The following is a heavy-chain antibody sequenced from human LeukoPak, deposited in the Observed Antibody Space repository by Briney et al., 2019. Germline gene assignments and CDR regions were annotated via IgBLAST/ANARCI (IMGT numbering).Heavy chain of an antibody. CDR3: ARRKGKEYYDSSFDY. CDR1: GGSISSYY. J-gene: IGHJ4*02. Sequence: SETLSLTCTVSGGSISSYYWSWIRQPPGKGLEWIGYIYYSGSTNYNPSLKSRVTISVDTSKNQFSLKLSSVTAADTAVYYCARRKGKEYYDSSFDYWGQGTLVTVSS. V-gene: IGHV4-59*01. D-gene: IGHD3-22*01. CDR2: IYYSGST.